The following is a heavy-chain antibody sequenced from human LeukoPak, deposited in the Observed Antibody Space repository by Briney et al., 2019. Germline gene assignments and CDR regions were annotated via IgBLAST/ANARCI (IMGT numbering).Heavy chain of an antibody. V-gene: IGHV3-23*01. Sequence: GGSLRLSCAASGFTFSASAINWVRQAPGMGLDWVSQISGSGVETYYADSVQGRFTISRDNSENTFYLQMNSLRAEDTAVYYCVKRSRDGYNSPLDNWGQGTLVTVSS. D-gene: IGHD5-24*01. CDR2: ISGSGVET. J-gene: IGHJ4*01. CDR1: GFTFSASA. CDR3: VKRSRDGYNSPLDN.